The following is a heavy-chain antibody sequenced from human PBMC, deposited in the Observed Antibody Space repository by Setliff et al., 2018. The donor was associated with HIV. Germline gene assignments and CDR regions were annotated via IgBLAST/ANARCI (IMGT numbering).Heavy chain of an antibody. J-gene: IGHJ4*02. Sequence: SETLSLTCSVSGASISNNNDYWGWIRQPAGKGLEWIGHIHTSGNANYYPSLESRVTISVDTSKNQIFLKLSSVTAADTAVYYCARRGDYGGMGYWGQGTLVTVSS. CDR1: GASISNNNDY. V-gene: IGHV4-61*09. D-gene: IGHD4-17*01. CDR2: IHTSGNA. CDR3: ARRGDYGGMGY.